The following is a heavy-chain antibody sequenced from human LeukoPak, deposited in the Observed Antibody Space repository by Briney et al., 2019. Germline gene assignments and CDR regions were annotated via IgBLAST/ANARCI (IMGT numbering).Heavy chain of an antibody. V-gene: IGHV3-21*01. D-gene: IGHD5-18*01. CDR3: ARDGYSYGSGAFDI. Sequence: PGGSLRLSCAASGFTFSSYSMNWVRQAPGKGLEWVSPISSSSSYIYYADSVKGRFTISRDNAKNSLYLQMNSLRAEDTAVYYCARDGYSYGSGAFDIWGQGTMVTVSS. CDR1: GFTFSSYS. CDR2: ISSSSSYI. J-gene: IGHJ3*02.